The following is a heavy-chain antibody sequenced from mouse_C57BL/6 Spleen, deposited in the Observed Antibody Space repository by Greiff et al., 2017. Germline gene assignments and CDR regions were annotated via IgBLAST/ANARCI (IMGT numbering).Heavy chain of an antibody. CDR3: ARVNYGSGWYFDV. V-gene: IGHV3-6*01. D-gene: IGHD1-1*01. CDR1: GYSITSGYY. J-gene: IGHJ1*03. Sequence: EVKLMESGPGLVKPSQSLSLTCSVTGYSITSGYYWNWIRQFPGNKLEWMGYISYDGSNNYNPSLKNRISITRDTSKNQFFLKLNSVTTEDTATYYCARVNYGSGWYFDVWGTGTTVTVSS. CDR2: ISYDGSN.